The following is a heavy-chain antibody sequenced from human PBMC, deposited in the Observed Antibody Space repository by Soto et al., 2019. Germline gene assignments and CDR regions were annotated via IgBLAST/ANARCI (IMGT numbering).Heavy chain of an antibody. V-gene: IGHV3-21*01. Sequence: PGGSLSLSFAPSDLTSIGYSRTWVRQAPGKGLEWVSSISSSSSYIYYADSVKGRFTISRDNAKNSLYLQMNSLRAEDTAVYYCARDWLYGDYGYWGQGTLVTVSS. CDR2: ISSSSSYI. CDR3: ARDWLYGDYGY. CDR1: DLTSIGYS. J-gene: IGHJ4*02. D-gene: IGHD4-17*01.